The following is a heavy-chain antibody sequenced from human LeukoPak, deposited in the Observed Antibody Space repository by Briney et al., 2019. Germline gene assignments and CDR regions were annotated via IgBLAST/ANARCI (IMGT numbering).Heavy chain of an antibody. D-gene: IGHD2-15*01. CDR2: IYTSGST. J-gene: IGHJ3*02. CDR1: GGSISSYY. V-gene: IGHV4-4*07. Sequence: SETLSLTCTVSGGSISSYYWSWIRQPAGKGLEWIGRIYTSGSTNYNPSLKSRVTISVDTSKNQFSLKLSSVTAADTAVYYCAREGYCSGGSCYSGSPDDAFDIWGQGTMVTVSS. CDR3: AREGYCSGGSCYSGSPDDAFDI.